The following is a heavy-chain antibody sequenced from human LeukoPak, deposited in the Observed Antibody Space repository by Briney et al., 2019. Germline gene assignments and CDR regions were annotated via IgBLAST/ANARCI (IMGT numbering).Heavy chain of an antibody. J-gene: IGHJ5*02. Sequence: SETLSLTCAVYGGSFSGYYWSWIRQPPGKVLEWIGEINHSGSTNYNPSLKSRVTISVDTSKNQFSLKLSSVTAADTAVYYCARPGYSSSWYGPNFWFDPWGQGTLVTVSS. CDR1: GGSFSGYY. V-gene: IGHV4-34*01. D-gene: IGHD6-13*01. CDR3: ARPGYSSSWYGPNFWFDP. CDR2: INHSGST.